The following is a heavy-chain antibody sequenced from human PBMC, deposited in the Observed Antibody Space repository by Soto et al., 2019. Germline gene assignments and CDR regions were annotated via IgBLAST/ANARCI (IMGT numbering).Heavy chain of an antibody. D-gene: IGHD5-18*01. CDR1: GFTFSSFA. Sequence: EVQLLESGGGLVQPGGSLRLSCAASGFTFSSFAMSLVRQGPGKGLEWVSRISTYGGSTSYADDMKGRFTISRDDTKNTLYLQMNSLRAQDTAVYYCAKDKGGYSYGYRFDYWGQGTLVTVSS. CDR2: ISTYGGST. CDR3: AKDKGGYSYGYRFDY. J-gene: IGHJ4*02. V-gene: IGHV3-23*01.